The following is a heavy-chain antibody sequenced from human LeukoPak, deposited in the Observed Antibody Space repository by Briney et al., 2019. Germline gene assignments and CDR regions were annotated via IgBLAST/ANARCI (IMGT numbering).Heavy chain of an antibody. J-gene: IGHJ4*02. CDR2: IDPNSGGT. CDR3: ARDSIAAAGLYFDY. CDR1: GYTFTGYC. D-gene: IGHD6-13*01. Sequence: ASVKVSCKASGYTFTGYCVHWVRQAPGQGLEWMGWIDPNSGGTRYAQKFQGRVTMTRDTSISAAYMELSRLTSDDTAVYYCARDSIAAAGLYFDYWGQGTLVTVSS. V-gene: IGHV1-2*02.